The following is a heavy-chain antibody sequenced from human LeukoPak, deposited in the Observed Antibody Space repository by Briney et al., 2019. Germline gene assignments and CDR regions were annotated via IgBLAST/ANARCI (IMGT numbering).Heavy chain of an antibody. Sequence: GGSLRLSCAASGFTFSSYAMSWVRQAPGKGLEWVSAISGSGTSTYYAESVRGRFTISRDSSKNTLYLQMNSLRAEDTAVYYCAKDNFGIVGATDVLDYWGQGTLVTVSS. CDR1: GFTFSSYA. CDR3: AKDNFGIVGATDVLDY. D-gene: IGHD1-26*01. V-gene: IGHV3-23*01. CDR2: ISGSGTST. J-gene: IGHJ4*02.